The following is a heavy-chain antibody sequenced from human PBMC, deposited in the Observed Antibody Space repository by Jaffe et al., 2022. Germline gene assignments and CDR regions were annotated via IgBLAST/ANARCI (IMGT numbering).Heavy chain of an antibody. Sequence: EVQLVESGGGLVQPGGSLRLSCAASGFTFSSYAMHWVRQAPGKGLEYVSAISSNGGSTYYANSVKGRFTISRDNSKNTLYLQMGSLRAEDMAVYYCARATVDYYYYMDVWGKGTTVTVSS. CDR1: GFTFSSYA. CDR2: ISSNGGST. CDR3: ARATVDYYYYMDV. V-gene: IGHV3-64*01. J-gene: IGHJ6*03. D-gene: IGHD4-17*01.